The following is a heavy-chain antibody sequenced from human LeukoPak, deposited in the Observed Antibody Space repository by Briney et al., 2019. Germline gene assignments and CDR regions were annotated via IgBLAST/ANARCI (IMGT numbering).Heavy chain of an antibody. V-gene: IGHV1-24*01. Sequence: GAAVHVPCKDSGYTLTELSMHWVRQAPGTAREGMGGFDPEDGETIHAQKSLGRVTITEDTNTDKAYFVLSSLISDDTAVYYCSTVKLGYDYGDFVGVGWFDPWAQGTLATVSS. J-gene: IGHJ5*02. CDR2: FDPEDGET. CDR1: GYTLTELS. CDR3: STVKLGYDYGDFVGVGWFDP. D-gene: IGHD4-17*01.